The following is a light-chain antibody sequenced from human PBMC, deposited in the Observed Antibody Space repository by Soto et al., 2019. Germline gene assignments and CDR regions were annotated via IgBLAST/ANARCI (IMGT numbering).Light chain of an antibody. V-gene: IGLV4-69*01. Sequence: QSVLTQSPSASASLGDSVKLTCTLSSGHSSYTVAWHQQQPEKGPRLLMELNSDRSHNKGDGIPDRFSGSSSGAERYLTISSLQSEDEAYYYCQTWATGIRVFGGGTKLTVL. CDR1: SGHSSYT. J-gene: IGLJ3*02. CDR2: LNSDRSH. CDR3: QTWATGIRV.